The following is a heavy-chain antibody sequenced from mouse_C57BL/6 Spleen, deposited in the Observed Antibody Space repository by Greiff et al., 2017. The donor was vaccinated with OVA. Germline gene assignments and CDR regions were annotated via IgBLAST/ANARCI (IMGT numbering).Heavy chain of an antibody. CDR1: GYTFTDYY. J-gene: IGHJ2*01. Sequence: DVQLQESGPVLVKPGASVKMSCKASGYTFTDYYMNWVKQSHGKSLEWIGVINPYNGGTSYNQKFKGKATLTVDKSSSTAYMELNSLTSEDSAVYYCARRGYGNYGYFDYWGQGTTLTVSS. V-gene: IGHV1-19*01. CDR3: ARRGYGNYGYFDY. CDR2: INPYNGGT. D-gene: IGHD2-1*01.